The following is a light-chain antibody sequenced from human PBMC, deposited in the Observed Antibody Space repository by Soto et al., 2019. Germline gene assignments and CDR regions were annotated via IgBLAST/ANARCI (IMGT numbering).Light chain of an antibody. CDR2: GAS. J-gene: IGKJ2*01. CDR3: QQYNNWPPYT. CDR1: RSVSSN. V-gene: IGKV3-15*01. Sequence: EIVMTQSPATLSVSPGERATLSCRASRSVSSNLAWYQQKPGQAPRLLMYGASTRATGIPAMFSGSGSGTEFTLTISSLQSEDFAVYYCQQYNNWPPYTFGQGTKLEIK.